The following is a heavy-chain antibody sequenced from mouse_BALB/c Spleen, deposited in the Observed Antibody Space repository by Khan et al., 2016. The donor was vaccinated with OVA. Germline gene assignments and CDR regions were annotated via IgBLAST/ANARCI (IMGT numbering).Heavy chain of an antibody. CDR3: ARGNYYVYALDD. Sequence: EVQLQESGPGLVKPSQSLSLTCTVTGYSITSNYAWNWIRQFPGNKLEWMGYISYSGSTNYNPSLKSRISITRDTSKNQFFLTLNSVTTADTATYYCARGNYYVYALDDWGQGTSITVSS. J-gene: IGHJ4*01. V-gene: IGHV3-2*02. D-gene: IGHD1-1*01. CDR2: ISYSGST. CDR1: GYSITSNYA.